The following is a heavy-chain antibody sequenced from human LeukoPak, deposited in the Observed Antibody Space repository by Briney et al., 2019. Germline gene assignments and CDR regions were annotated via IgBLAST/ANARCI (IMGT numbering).Heavy chain of an antibody. Sequence: PGGSLRLSCAASGFTFSSYAMSWVRQAPGKGLEWVSAISGSGGSTYYPDSVKGRFTISRDNSKNTLYLQMNSLRAEDTAVYYCAKQKGPGITGYDAFDIWGQGTMVTVSS. CDR1: GFTFSSYA. D-gene: IGHD1-20*01. CDR2: ISGSGGST. CDR3: AKQKGPGITGYDAFDI. J-gene: IGHJ3*02. V-gene: IGHV3-23*01.